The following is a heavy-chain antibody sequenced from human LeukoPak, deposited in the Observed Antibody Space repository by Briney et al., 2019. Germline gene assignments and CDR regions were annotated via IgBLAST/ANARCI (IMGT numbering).Heavy chain of an antibody. Sequence: GGSLRLSCSASGFTFSSYAMHWVRQAPGKGLEYVSAISSNGGSTYYADSVKGRFTISRDNAKNSLYLQMNSLRDEDTAVYYCARDLHYAFDIWGQGTMVTASS. V-gene: IGHV3-64*04. D-gene: IGHD3-10*01. CDR1: GFTFSSYA. CDR2: ISSNGGST. CDR3: ARDLHYAFDI. J-gene: IGHJ3*02.